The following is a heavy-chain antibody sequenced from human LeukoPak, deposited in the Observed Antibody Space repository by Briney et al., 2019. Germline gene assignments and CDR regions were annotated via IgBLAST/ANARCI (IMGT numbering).Heavy chain of an antibody. CDR3: ARDGAERPHYMDV. CDR2: ISAYNGNT. J-gene: IGHJ6*03. V-gene: IGHV1-18*01. D-gene: IGHD1-1*01. CDR1: GYTFTIFG. Sequence: GASVKVSCKASGYTFTIFGISWVRQAPGQGLEWMGWISAYNGNTNYAQRLQGRVTMTTDTSTTTAYMELRSLTSDDTAMYYCARDGAERPHYMDVWGKGTTVTVSS.